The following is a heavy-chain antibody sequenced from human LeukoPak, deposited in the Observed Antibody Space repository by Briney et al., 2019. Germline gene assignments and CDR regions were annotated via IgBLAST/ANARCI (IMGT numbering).Heavy chain of an antibody. CDR1: GFTFTSYS. Sequence: GGSLRLSCAASGFTFTSYSMSWVRQAPGKGLEWVSGTSDRGDYTYYADSVKGRFTISRDSSKNALFLQMNSLRAEDTALYFCARKAQYNGHYPLDYWGQGTLVTVSS. CDR2: TSDRGDYT. D-gene: IGHD1-7*01. CDR3: ARKAQYNGHYPLDY. J-gene: IGHJ4*02. V-gene: IGHV3-23*01.